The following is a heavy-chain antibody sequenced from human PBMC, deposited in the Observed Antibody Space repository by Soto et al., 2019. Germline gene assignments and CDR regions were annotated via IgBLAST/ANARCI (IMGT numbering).Heavy chain of an antibody. J-gene: IGHJ6*02. CDR1: GFTFGNYA. V-gene: IGHV3-23*01. D-gene: IGHD7-27*01. CDR2: ITGGGGST. Sequence: PGGSLRLSCAASGFTFGNYAMSWVRQAPGKGLEWVSGITGGGGSTNYADPVKGRFTISRDNAKNSLYLQMDSLRAEDTAVYYCARVGTLYAKDVWGQGTTVTVSS. CDR3: ARVGTLYAKDV.